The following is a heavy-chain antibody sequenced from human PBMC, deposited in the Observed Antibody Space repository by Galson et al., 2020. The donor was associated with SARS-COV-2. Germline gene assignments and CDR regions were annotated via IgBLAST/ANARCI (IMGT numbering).Heavy chain of an antibody. CDR2: ISGGGGTT. J-gene: IGHJ6*03. CDR3: ARSLASIGSPGDYYYMDV. V-gene: IGHV3-23*01. CDR1: GFTFANYA. D-gene: IGHD2-15*01. Sequence: GGSLRLSCAASGFTFANYAMTWVRRAPGKGLKWVSTISGGGGTTYYADSVKGRFTISRDNSENKVSLQMSSLRAEDTAFYYCARSLASIGSPGDYYYMDVWGKGTTVTVSS.